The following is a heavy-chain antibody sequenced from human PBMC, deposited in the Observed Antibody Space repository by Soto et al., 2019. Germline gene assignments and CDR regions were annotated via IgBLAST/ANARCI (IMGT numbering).Heavy chain of an antibody. CDR3: ANFFRSGWYYYYYGMDV. J-gene: IGHJ6*02. V-gene: IGHV3-30*18. CDR1: GFTFSSYG. Sequence: GGSLRLSCAASGFTFSSYGMHWVRQAPGKGLEWVAVISYDGSNKYYADSVKGRFTISRDNSKNTLYLQMNSLRAEDTAVYYCANFFRSGWYYYYYGMDVWGQGPTITVS. D-gene: IGHD2-15*01. CDR2: ISYDGSNK.